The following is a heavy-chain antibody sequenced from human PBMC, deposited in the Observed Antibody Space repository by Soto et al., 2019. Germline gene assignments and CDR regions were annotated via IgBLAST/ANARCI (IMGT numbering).Heavy chain of an antibody. CDR2: ISWNSGSI. CDR1: GFTFDDYA. J-gene: IGHJ3*02. CDR3: AKPQLGYCSGGSCRDVAFDI. D-gene: IGHD2-15*01. V-gene: IGHV3-9*01. Sequence: SLRLSCAASGFTFDDYAMHWVRQAPGKGLEWVSGISWNSGSIGYADSVKGRFTISRDNAKNSLYLQMNSLRAEDTALYYCAKPQLGYCSGGSCRDVAFDIWGQGTMVTVS.